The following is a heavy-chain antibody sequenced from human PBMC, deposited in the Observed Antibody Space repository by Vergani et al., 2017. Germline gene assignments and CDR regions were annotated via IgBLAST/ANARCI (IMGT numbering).Heavy chain of an antibody. CDR3: ATSKLGYYDSSAFDI. V-gene: IGHV4-34*11. D-gene: IGHD3-22*01. J-gene: IGHJ3*02. Sequence: QVQLQQWGAGLLKPSETLSLTCAVYGGSFSGYYWSWIRQPPGKGLEWIGYIYYSGSTNYNPSLKSRVTISVDTSKNQFSLKLSSVTAADTAVYYCATSKLGYYDSSAFDIWGQGTMVTVSS. CDR2: IYYSGST. CDR1: GGSFSGYY.